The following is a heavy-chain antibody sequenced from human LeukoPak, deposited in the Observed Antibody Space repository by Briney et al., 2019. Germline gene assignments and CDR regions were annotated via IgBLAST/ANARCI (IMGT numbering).Heavy chain of an antibody. Sequence: ASVKASCKASGYTFTNYAMLWVRQAPGQRLEWMGWINAGNGHTRYSQRFQGRVTITRDTSASTVYMEVTSLRFEDTAVYYCARGIWSRTVSSYYFDCWGQGTLVTVSS. CDR1: GYTFTNYA. J-gene: IGHJ4*02. V-gene: IGHV1-3*01. D-gene: IGHD3-3*01. CDR2: INAGNGHT. CDR3: ARGIWSRTVSSYYFDC.